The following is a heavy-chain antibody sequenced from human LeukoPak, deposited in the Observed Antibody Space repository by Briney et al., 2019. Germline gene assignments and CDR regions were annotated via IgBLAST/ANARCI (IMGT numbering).Heavy chain of an antibody. CDR2: IYHSGST. V-gene: IGHV4-30-2*01. D-gene: IGHD4-23*01. Sequence: PSQTLSLTCTVSGGSISSGGYYWSWIRQPPGKGLEWIGYIYHSGSTYYNPSLKSRVTISVDRSKNQFSLKLNSVTAADTAVYYCARTTVVTLSWLDPWGQGTLVTVSS. CDR3: ARTTVVTLSWLDP. J-gene: IGHJ5*02. CDR1: GGSISSGGYY.